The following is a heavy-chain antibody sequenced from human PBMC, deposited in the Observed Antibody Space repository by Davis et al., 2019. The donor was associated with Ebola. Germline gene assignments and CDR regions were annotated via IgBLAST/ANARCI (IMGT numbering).Heavy chain of an antibody. V-gene: IGHV1-69*04. CDR2: IIPILGIA. J-gene: IGHJ4*02. CDR1: GYTFTSYG. CDR3: SSGYYPYYFDY. D-gene: IGHD3-22*01. Sequence: SVKVSCKASGYTFTSYGISWVRQAPGQGLEWMGRIIPILGIANYVQKFQGRVTITADKSTSTAYMELSSLRSEDTAVYYCSSGYYPYYFDYWGQGTLVTVSS.